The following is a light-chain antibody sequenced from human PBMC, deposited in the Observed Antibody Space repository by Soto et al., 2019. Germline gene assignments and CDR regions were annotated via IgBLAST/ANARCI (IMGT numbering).Light chain of an antibody. CDR3: SSYTSSSPLVV. V-gene: IGLV2-14*01. CDR2: EVS. Sequence: QSALTQPASVSGSPGQSITISCTGTSSDIGTYNYVSWYQQHPGKAPKLMIYEVSYRPSGVSNRFSASKSGNTASLTISGLQAEDEADYYCSSYTSSSPLVVFGGGTKLTVL. CDR1: SSDIGTYNY. J-gene: IGLJ2*01.